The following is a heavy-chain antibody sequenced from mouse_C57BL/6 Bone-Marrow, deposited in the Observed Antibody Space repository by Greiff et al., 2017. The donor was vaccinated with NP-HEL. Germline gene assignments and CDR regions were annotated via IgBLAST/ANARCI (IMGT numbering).Heavy chain of an antibody. CDR1: GFTFSDFY. CDR3: AREAVGSYWYFDV. Sequence: EVNVVESGGGLVQSGRSLRLSCATSGFTFSDFYMEWVRQAPGKGLEWIAASKDKANDYTTEYSASVKGRFIVSRDTSQSILYLQMHALRAEDTAIYYCAREAVGSYWYFDVWGTGTTVTVSS. CDR2: SKDKANDYTT. J-gene: IGHJ1*03. V-gene: IGHV7-1*01.